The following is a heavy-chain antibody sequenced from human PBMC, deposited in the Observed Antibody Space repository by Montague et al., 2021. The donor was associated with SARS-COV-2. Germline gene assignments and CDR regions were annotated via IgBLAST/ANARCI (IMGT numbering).Heavy chain of an antibody. J-gene: IGHJ6*02. Sequence: SLRLSCAASGFTVSRYYMSWVRQAPGKGLEWVSVIYSGGSTYYADSVKGRFTISKDNSKNTLYLQMNSLRAEDTAVYYCARDRRIVGVLYYYYGMDVWGQGTTVTVSS. CDR3: ARDRRIVGVLYYYYGMDV. V-gene: IGHV3-53*01. CDR1: GFTVSRYY. CDR2: IYSGGST. D-gene: IGHD1-26*01.